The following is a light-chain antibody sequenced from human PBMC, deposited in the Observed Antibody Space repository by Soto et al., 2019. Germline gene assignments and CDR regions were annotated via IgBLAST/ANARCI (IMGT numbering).Light chain of an antibody. CDR1: SSDVGSYNL. Sequence: QSALTQPASVSGSPGQSITISCTGTSSDVGSYNLVSWYQQHPGKAPKLMIFEGSKRPSGVSNRFSGSKSGNTASLTISGLQAEDEADYYCCSYAAGDSAVFGGGTQLTVL. CDR2: EGS. CDR3: CSYAAGDSAV. J-gene: IGLJ7*01. V-gene: IGLV2-23*01.